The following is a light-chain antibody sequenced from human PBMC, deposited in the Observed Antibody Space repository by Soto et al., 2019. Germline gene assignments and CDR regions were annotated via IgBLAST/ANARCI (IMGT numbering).Light chain of an antibody. J-gene: IGKJ1*01. CDR1: QSISNH. CDR3: QKYNSAPQT. V-gene: IGKV1-39*01. Sequence: DIQMTQSPSSLSASVEDRVIITCRASQSISNHLNWYQQKPGKAPKLLIFAASSLQSGVPSRFSGSRSGPDFTLTISSLQPEDVATYYCQKYNSAPQTFGQGTKVDI. CDR2: AAS.